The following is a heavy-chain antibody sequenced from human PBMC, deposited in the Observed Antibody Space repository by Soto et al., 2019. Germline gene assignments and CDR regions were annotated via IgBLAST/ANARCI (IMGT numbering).Heavy chain of an antibody. V-gene: IGHV1-2*04. CDR3: ARDRGSPDAFDI. D-gene: IGHD3-10*01. CDR1: GYTFTAYY. CDR2: INPNSGGT. Sequence: QVQLVQSGAEVKKPGASVKVSCKASGYTFTAYYMHWVRQATGQGLEWMGWINPNSGGTNYAQRFQGWVTMTRDTSINTAYMELSGLKSDDTAVYYCARDRGSPDAFDIWGQGTMVTVSS. J-gene: IGHJ3*02.